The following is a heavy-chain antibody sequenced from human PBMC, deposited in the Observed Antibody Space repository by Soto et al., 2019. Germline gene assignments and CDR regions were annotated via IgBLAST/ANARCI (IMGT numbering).Heavy chain of an antibody. CDR3: ARDRYMDV. Sequence: EVQLVESGGGLVKPGGSLRLSCAASGFTFSSYSMNWVRQAPGKGLEWVSSISGSSSNIYYADSVKGRFTISRDNAKNSLYLQMNSLRGEDTAVYYCARDRYMDVWGKGTTVTVSS. J-gene: IGHJ6*03. CDR2: ISGSSSNI. CDR1: GFTFSSYS. V-gene: IGHV3-21*01.